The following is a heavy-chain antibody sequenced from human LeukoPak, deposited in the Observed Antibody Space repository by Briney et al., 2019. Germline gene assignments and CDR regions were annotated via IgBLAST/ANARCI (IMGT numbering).Heavy chain of an antibody. CDR1: GGSISSYY. J-gene: IGHJ3*02. V-gene: IGHV4-59*01. CDR3: ARQRGRLYYDFWSGSNDAFDI. Sequence: SETLSLTCTVSGGSISSYYWSWIRQPPGKGLEWIGYIYYSGSTNYNPSLKSRVTISVDTSKNQFSLKLSSVTAADTAVYYCARQRGRLYYDFWSGSNDAFDIWDQGTMVTVSS. CDR2: IYYSGST. D-gene: IGHD3-3*01.